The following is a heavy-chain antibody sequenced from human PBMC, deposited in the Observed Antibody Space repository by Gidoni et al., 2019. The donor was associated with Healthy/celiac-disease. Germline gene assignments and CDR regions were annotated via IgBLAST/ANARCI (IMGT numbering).Heavy chain of an antibody. J-gene: IGHJ5*02. CDR3: ARHTDIVVVVAATGASWFDP. CDR2: IYYSGST. V-gene: IGHV4-39*01. Sequence: QLQLQESGPGLVKPSETLSLTCTVSGGSISSSSYYWGWIRQPPGQGLEWIGSIYYSGSTYYNPSLKSRVTISVDTAKNQFSLKLSSVTAADTAVYYCARHTDIVVVVAATGASWFDPWGQGTLVTVSS. D-gene: IGHD2-15*01. CDR1: GGSISSSSYY.